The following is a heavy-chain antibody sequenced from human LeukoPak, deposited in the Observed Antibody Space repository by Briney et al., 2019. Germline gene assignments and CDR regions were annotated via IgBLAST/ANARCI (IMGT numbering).Heavy chain of an antibody. V-gene: IGHV4-34*01. CDR3: AKRGSGYPSDH. CDR1: GGSFSCYY. D-gene: IGHD5-12*01. J-gene: IGHJ4*02. Sequence: PSETLSLTCAVYGGSFSCYYWSWIRQPPGKGLEWIGEINHSGSTNYNPSLKSRVTISVDTSKNHFSLKLSSVTAADTAVYYCAKRGSGYPSDHWGQGTLVTVSS. CDR2: INHSGST.